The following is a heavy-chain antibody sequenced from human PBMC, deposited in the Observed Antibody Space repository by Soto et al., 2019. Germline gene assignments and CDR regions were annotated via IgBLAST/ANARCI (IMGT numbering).Heavy chain of an antibody. CDR3: ARSQGSSTSLEVYYYYYYGMDV. Sequence: QVQLVQSGAEVKKPGSSVKVSCKASGGTFSSYAISWVRQAPGQGLEWMGGIIPISETTNYAQKFQGRVTITADESKSTVYMALSSLRSEDTAVYYCARSQGSSTSLEVYYYYYYGMDVWGQGTTVTVSS. V-gene: IGHV1-69*01. D-gene: IGHD2-2*01. CDR1: GGTFSSYA. J-gene: IGHJ6*02. CDR2: IIPISETT.